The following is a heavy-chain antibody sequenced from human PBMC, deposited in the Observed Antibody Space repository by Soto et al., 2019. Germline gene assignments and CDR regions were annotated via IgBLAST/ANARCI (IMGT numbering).Heavy chain of an antibody. D-gene: IGHD4-4*01. CDR3: ARALGTVTPGVGAGLRCDP. V-gene: IGHV3-53*04. J-gene: IGHJ5*02. CDR2: IYSGGST. Sequence: GGSLRLSCAASGFTVSSNYMSWVRQAPGKGLEWVSVIYSGGSTYYADSVKGRFTISRHNSKNTLYIQMNSLRAEDTAGYSCARALGTVTPGVGAGLRCDPWGQGPLVTVSS. CDR1: GFTVSSNY.